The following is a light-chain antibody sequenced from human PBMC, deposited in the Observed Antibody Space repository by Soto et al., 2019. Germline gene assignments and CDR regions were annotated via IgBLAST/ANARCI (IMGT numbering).Light chain of an antibody. V-gene: IGLV2-8*01. J-gene: IGLJ2*01. CDR1: SSDVGGYNY. Sequence: QSALTQPPSASGSPGQSVTISCTGTSSDVGGYNYVSWFRQHPGKAPKLMIYEVTKRPSGVPDRFSGSKSGNTASLTVSGLQAEDEADYYCSSYAGSILFGGGTKVTVL. CDR2: EVT. CDR3: SSYAGSIL.